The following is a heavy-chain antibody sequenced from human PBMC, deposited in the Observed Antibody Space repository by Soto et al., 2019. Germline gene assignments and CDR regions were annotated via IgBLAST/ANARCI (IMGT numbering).Heavy chain of an antibody. CDR1: GFTFSSYG. D-gene: IGHD6-13*01. CDR3: AKRIAAAGTYYYYGMDV. J-gene: IGHJ6*02. CDR2: ISYDGSNK. Sequence: QVQLVESGGGVVQPGRSLRLSCAASGFTFSSYGMHWVRQAPGKGLEWVAVISYDGSNKYYADSVKGRFTISRDNSKNTLYLQMNSLGAEDTAVYYCAKRIAAAGTYYYYGMDVWGQGTTVTVSS. V-gene: IGHV3-30*18.